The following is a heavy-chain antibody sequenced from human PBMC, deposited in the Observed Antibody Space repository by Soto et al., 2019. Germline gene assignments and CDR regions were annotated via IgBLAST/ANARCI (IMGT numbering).Heavy chain of an antibody. CDR3: ARGPSGFGGTPYYYGVDV. J-gene: IGHJ6*02. D-gene: IGHD3-16*01. CDR1: GFTFSSYS. V-gene: IGHV3-48*02. CDR2: ISSSSSTI. Sequence: GSLRLSCAASGFTFSSYSMNWVRQAPGKGLEWVSYISSSSSTIYYADSVKGRFTISRDNAKNSLYLQMNSLRDEDTAVYYCARGPSGFGGTPYYYGVDVWGQGTTVTVSS.